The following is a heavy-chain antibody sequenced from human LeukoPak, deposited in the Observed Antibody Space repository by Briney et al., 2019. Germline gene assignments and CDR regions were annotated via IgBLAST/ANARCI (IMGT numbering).Heavy chain of an antibody. V-gene: IGHV3-48*04. CDR3: ARVRSAAAGPLDY. D-gene: IGHD6-13*01. CDR1: GFTFSSYS. Sequence: GGSLRLSCAASGFTFSSYSMNWVRQAPGKGLEWVSYISSDSSTIYYVDSVKGRFTISRDNAKKSLYLQMNRLRADDTAVYHCARVRSAAAGPLDYWGQGTLVTVSS. CDR2: ISSDSSTI. J-gene: IGHJ4*02.